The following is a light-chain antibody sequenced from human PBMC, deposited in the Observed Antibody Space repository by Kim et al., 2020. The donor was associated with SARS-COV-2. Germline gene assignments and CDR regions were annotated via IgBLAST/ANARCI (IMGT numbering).Light chain of an antibody. V-gene: IGKV1-33*01. CDR2: DVS. CDR1: QDINNY. CDR3: QQYAIVPVS. Sequence: ASVGDRVTTTCQASQDINNYLNWYQQKPGKAPKLLIYDVSKVETGVPSRFSGSGSVTHFTLTISSLQAEDIATYYCQQYAIVPVSFGGGTKVDIK. J-gene: IGKJ4*01.